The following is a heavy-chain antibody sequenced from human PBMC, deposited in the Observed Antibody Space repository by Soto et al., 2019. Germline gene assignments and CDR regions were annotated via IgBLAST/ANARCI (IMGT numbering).Heavy chain of an antibody. CDR2: IYYSGST. Sequence: SETLSLTCTVSGGSISSSSYYWGWIRQPPGKGLEWIGSIYYSGSTYYNPSLKSRVTISVDTSKNQFSLKLSSVTAADTAVYYCATPSGYSNDYLDYWGQGTLVTVSS. CDR3: ATPSGYSNDYLDY. V-gene: IGHV4-39*01. D-gene: IGHD4-4*01. CDR1: GGSISSSSYY. J-gene: IGHJ4*02.